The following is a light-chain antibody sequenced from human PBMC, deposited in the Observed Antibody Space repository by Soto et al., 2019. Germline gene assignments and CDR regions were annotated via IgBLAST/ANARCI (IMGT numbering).Light chain of an antibody. Sequence: ENVLTQSPDNMSLSPGERATISCRASQSVGNNYLAWYQQRPGQAPRLLLGRASDRATDIPDRISGSGSGTDITLTISRLEPEDSAMYYCQQYDFSPWTFGQGTKVEIK. V-gene: IGKV3-20*01. CDR3: QQYDFSPWT. J-gene: IGKJ1*01. CDR2: RAS. CDR1: QSVGNNY.